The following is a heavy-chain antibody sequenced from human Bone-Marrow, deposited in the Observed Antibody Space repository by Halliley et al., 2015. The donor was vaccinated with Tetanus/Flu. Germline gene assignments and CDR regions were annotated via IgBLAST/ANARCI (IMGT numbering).Heavy chain of an antibody. J-gene: IGHJ2*01. CDR2: ITGISSGT. CDR3: AKDPQATVTPSDWYFDL. V-gene: IGHV3-23*01. D-gene: IGHD5-12*01. Sequence: ITGISSGTFFADSVKGRFTISRANSKNTLFLQMNFLRAEDTAIYYCAKDPQATVTPSDWYFDLWGRGTLVTVSS.